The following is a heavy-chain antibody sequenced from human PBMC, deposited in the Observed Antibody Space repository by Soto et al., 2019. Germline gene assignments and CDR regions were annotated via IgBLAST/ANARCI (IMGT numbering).Heavy chain of an antibody. CDR3: ARTLMGPYDAFDI. V-gene: IGHV3-7*03. CDR2: INQDGNEK. Sequence: GSLGLSCAASGFTFRSYWMNWVRQAPGKGLEWVAYINQDGNEKYYVDSVKGLFTISRDNANNSLYLQMNSLRAEDTAVYYCARTLMGPYDAFDIWGQGTMVTVSS. J-gene: IGHJ3*02. D-gene: IGHD2-8*01. CDR1: GFTFRSYW.